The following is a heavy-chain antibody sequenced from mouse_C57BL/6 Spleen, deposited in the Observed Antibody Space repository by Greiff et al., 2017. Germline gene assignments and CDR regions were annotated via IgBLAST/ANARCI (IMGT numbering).Heavy chain of an antibody. D-gene: IGHD1-1*01. J-gene: IGHJ4*01. Sequence: VQLQQSGAELVRPGTSVKVSCKASGYAFTNYLIEWVKQRPGQGLEWIGVINPGSGGTNYNEKFKGKATLTADKSSSTAYMQLSSLTSEDAAVYFCAISAITTVVATSMDYWGQGTSVTVSS. CDR2: INPGSGGT. CDR1: GYAFTNYL. CDR3: AISAITTVVATSMDY. V-gene: IGHV1-54*01.